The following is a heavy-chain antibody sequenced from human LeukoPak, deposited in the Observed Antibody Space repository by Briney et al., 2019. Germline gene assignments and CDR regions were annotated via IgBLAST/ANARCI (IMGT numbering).Heavy chain of an antibody. CDR2: LSGSGSST. CDR1: GFTFDDYG. Sequence: GGSLRLSCAASGFTFDDYGMSWVRQVPGRGLEWVSSLSGSGSSTYYADSVRGRFTISRDRSKNTLYVQMNSLRAEDTAVYYCARDQQWWAAFDIWGQGTMVTVSS. V-gene: IGHV3-23*01. D-gene: IGHD2-15*01. CDR3: ARDQQWWAAFDI. J-gene: IGHJ3*02.